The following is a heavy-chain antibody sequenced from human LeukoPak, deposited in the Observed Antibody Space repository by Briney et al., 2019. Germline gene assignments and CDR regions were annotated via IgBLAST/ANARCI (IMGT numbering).Heavy chain of an antibody. Sequence: PSETLSLTCAVSGGSFSGYYWSWIRQPPGKGLEWIGEINHSGSTNYNPSLKSRVTISVDTSKNQFSLKLSSVTAADTAVYYCARTSIVVVVAATSFDYWGQGTLVTVSS. J-gene: IGHJ4*02. D-gene: IGHD2-15*01. CDR2: INHSGST. CDR3: ARTSIVVVVAATSFDY. V-gene: IGHV4-34*01. CDR1: GGSFSGYY.